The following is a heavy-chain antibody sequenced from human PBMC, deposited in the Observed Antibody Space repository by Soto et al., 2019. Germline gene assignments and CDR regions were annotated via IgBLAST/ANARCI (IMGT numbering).Heavy chain of an antibody. CDR2: IYWDDDK. CDR3: AHTFDYGDYGCYFDY. CDR1: GFSLSTSGVG. D-gene: IGHD4-17*01. V-gene: IGHV2-5*02. J-gene: IGHJ4*02. Sequence: QITLKESGPTLVKPTQTLTLTCTFSGFSLSTSGVGVGWIRQPPGKALEWLALIYWDDDKRYSPSLKSRLTITKYTSKNQVVLTMTNMDPVDTATYYCAHTFDYGDYGCYFDYWGQGTLVTVSS.